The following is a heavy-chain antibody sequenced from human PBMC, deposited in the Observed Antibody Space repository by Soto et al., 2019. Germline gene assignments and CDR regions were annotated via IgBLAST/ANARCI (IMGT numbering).Heavy chain of an antibody. CDR2: ISGSGSNT. Sequence: GESLKISCKGSGFTFTSYAMSWVRLTPGKGLEWVSAISGSGSNTFYADSVRGRFTISRDNSKNTVFLQMNNLRAEDTAVYFCARDRATFDYWGQGTRVTVSS. J-gene: IGHJ4*02. CDR3: ARDRATFDY. CDR1: GFTFTSYA. D-gene: IGHD1-26*01. V-gene: IGHV3-23*01.